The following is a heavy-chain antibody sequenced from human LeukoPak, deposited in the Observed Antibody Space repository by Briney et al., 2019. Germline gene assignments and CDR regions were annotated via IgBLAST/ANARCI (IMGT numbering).Heavy chain of an antibody. V-gene: IGHV3-30*02. J-gene: IGHJ4*02. CDR3: AKYPRIAVAGAFVY. Sequence: PGGSLRLSCAASGFTFSSYGMHWVRQAPGKGLEWVAFIRYDGSNKYYADSVKGRFTISRDNSKNTLYLQMNSLRAEDTAVYYCAKYPRIAVAGAFVYWGQGTLVTVSS. CDR1: GFTFSSYG. D-gene: IGHD6-19*01. CDR2: IRYDGSNK.